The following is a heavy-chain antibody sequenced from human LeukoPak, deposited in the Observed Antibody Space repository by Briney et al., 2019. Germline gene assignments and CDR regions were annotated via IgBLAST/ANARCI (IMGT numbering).Heavy chain of an antibody. CDR2: INPNSGGT. V-gene: IGHV1-2*02. Sequence: ASVKVSCKASGYTFTDYYMHWVRQAPGQGLEWMEWINPNSGGTIYAQKFQGRVIMTRDTSINTAYMELRRLRSDDTAVYYCARDNAVGRYSSSFCNYWGQGTLVTVSS. D-gene: IGHD6-13*01. CDR3: ARDNAVGRYSSSFCNY. CDR1: GYTFTDYY. J-gene: IGHJ4*02.